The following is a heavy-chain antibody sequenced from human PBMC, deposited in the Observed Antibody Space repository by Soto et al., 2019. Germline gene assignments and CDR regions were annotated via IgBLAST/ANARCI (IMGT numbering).Heavy chain of an antibody. CDR3: AKGSYSSSSWLSGPIDY. CDR2: ISWNSGSI. Sequence: EVQLVESGGGLIQPGRSLRLSCAASGFTFDDYAMHWVRQAPGKGLEWVSGISWNSGSIGYADSVKGRFTISRDNAKNSLYLQMNSLRAEDTALYYCAKGSYSSSSWLSGPIDYWGQGTLVTVSS. D-gene: IGHD6-6*01. J-gene: IGHJ4*02. V-gene: IGHV3-9*01. CDR1: GFTFDDYA.